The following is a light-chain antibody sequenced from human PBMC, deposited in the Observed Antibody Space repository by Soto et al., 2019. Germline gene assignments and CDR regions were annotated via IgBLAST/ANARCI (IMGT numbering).Light chain of an antibody. Sequence: DIQMTQSPSSLSASVGDRVTITCRASQTISTYLNWYQHKPGKAPKLLIYAASSLQSGVPSRFSGSASGTHFTLTISSLQPEDFATYYCQQTYSSPFTFGPGTKVEI. CDR3: QQTYSSPFT. J-gene: IGKJ3*01. CDR2: AAS. V-gene: IGKV1-39*01. CDR1: QTISTY.